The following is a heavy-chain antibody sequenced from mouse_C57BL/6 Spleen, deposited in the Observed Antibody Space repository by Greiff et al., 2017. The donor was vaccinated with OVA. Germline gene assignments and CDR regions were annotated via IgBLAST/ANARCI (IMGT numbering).Heavy chain of an antibody. V-gene: IGHV1-69*01. CDR3: ARFRITTVVDWYFDV. J-gene: IGHJ1*03. CDR2: IDPSDSYT. D-gene: IGHD1-1*01. CDR1: GYTFTSYW. Sequence: QVQLQQPGAELVMPGASVKLSCKASGYTFTSYWMHWVKQRPGQGLEWIGEIDPSDSYTNYNQKFKGKSTLTVDKSSSTAYMQLSSLTSEDSAVYYCARFRITTVVDWYFDVWGTGTTVTVSS.